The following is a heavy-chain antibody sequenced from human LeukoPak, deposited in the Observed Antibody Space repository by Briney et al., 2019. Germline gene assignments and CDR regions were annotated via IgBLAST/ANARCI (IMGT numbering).Heavy chain of an antibody. CDR2: ISWNSGSI. Sequence: GGSLRLSCAASGFTFDDYAMHWVRQSPGKGLEWVSGISWNSGSIGYADSVKGRFTISRDNAKNSLYLQMNSLRAEDTALYYCAEDDSGSYEGGAFDIWGQGTMVTVSS. V-gene: IGHV3-9*01. CDR3: AEDDSGSYEGGAFDI. D-gene: IGHD1-26*01. J-gene: IGHJ3*02. CDR1: GFTFDDYA.